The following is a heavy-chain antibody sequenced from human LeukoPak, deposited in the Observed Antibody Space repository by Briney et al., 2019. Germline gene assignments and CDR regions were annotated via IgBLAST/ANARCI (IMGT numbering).Heavy chain of an antibody. V-gene: IGHV4-39*01. CDR3: ARQGPQLPDY. Sequence: SETLSLTCTVSGGSISSSSYYWGWIRQPPGKGLEWIGSIYYSGSTYYNPSLKSRVTISVDTSKNQFSLKLSSVTAADTAVYYCARQGPQLPDYWGQGTLVTASS. CDR2: IYYSGST. J-gene: IGHJ4*02. D-gene: IGHD1-7*01. CDR1: GGSISSSSYY.